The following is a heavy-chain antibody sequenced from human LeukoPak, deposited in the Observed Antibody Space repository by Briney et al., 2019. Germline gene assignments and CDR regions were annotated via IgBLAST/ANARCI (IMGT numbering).Heavy chain of an antibody. CDR2: IYSGGST. J-gene: IGHJ4*02. Sequence: GGSRRLSCGASGLTVTSNYMSWVGQAPGKGLEWVSVIYSGGSTYYADSVKGRFTISRDNSKNTLYLQMNSLRAEDTAVYYCARGNYYGESWGQGTLVTVSS. CDR3: ARGNYYGES. D-gene: IGHD3-22*01. CDR1: GLTVTSNY. V-gene: IGHV3-66*01.